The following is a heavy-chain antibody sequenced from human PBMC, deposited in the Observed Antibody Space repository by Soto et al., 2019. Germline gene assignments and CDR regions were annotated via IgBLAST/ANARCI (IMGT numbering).Heavy chain of an antibody. D-gene: IGHD5-18*01. Sequence: SETLSLTCTVSGGSISSYYWSWIRQPPGKGLEWIGYIYYSGSTNYNPSLKSRVTISVDTSKNQFSLKLSSVTAADTAVYYCARKSRELWYDYWGQGTLVTVSS. V-gene: IGHV4-59*01. CDR2: IYYSGST. CDR3: ARKSRELWYDY. CDR1: GGSISSYY. J-gene: IGHJ4*02.